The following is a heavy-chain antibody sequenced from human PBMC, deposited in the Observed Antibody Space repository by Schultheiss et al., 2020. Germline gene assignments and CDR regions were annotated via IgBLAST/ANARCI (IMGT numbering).Heavy chain of an antibody. CDR2: ISYDGSNK. CDR1: GFTFSDYY. V-gene: IGHV3-30-3*01. J-gene: IGHJ5*02. Sequence: GGSLRLSCAASGFTFSDYYMSWIRQAPGKGLEWVAVISYDGSNKYYADSVKGRFTISRDNSKNTLYLQMNSLRAEDTAVYYCARGSDYIWGRLFDPWGQGTLVTVSS. CDR3: ARGSDYIWGRLFDP. D-gene: IGHD3-16*01.